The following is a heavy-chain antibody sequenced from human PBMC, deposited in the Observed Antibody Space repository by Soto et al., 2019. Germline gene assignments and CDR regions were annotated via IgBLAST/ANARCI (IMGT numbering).Heavy chain of an antibody. CDR2: ISAYNGNT. Sequence: ASVKVSCKASGYTFTSYGISWVRQAPGQGLEWMGWISAYNGNTNYAQKLQGRVTMTTDTSTSTAYMELRSLRSDDTAVYYCARDAKIPWFGEKSVDYWGQGTLVTVSS. CDR1: GYTFTSYG. J-gene: IGHJ4*02. CDR3: ARDAKIPWFGEKSVDY. V-gene: IGHV1-18*01. D-gene: IGHD3-10*01.